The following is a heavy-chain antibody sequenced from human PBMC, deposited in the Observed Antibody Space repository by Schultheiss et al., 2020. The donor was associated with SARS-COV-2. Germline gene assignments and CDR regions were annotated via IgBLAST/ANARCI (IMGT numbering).Heavy chain of an antibody. CDR1: GFTFSSYS. V-gene: IGHV3-21*01. Sequence: GESLKISCAASGFTFSSYSMNWVRQAPGKGLEWVSSISSSSSYIYYADSVKGRFTISRDNAKNSLYLQMNSLRAEDTAVYYCAREPYDSSGYYYFRGQGTLVTVSS. J-gene: IGHJ4*02. CDR3: AREPYDSSGYYYF. CDR2: ISSSSSYI. D-gene: IGHD3-22*01.